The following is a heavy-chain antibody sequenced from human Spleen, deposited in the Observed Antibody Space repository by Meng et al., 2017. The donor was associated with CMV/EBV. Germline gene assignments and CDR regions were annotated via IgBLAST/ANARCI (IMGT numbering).Heavy chain of an antibody. CDR3: ARDYYDFWSGYGY. V-gene: IGHV3-21*01. CDR1: RFTFSSYS. Sequence: GGSLRLSCAASRFTFSSYSMNWVRQAPGKGLEWVSSISSSSGYIYYADSVKGRFTISRDNAKNSLYLQMNSLRAEDTAVYYCARDYYDFWSGYGYWGQGTLVTVS. CDR2: ISSSSGYI. J-gene: IGHJ4*02. D-gene: IGHD3-3*01.